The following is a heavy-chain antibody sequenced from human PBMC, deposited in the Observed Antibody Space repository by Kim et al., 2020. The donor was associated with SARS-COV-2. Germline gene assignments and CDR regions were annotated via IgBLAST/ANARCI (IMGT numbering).Heavy chain of an antibody. D-gene: IGHD5-12*01. V-gene: IGHV4-31*03. Sequence: SETLSLTCTVSGGSISSDGYYWSWIRQHPGKGLEWIGYIYYTGSTYYNPSLKSRLTISLDTSKNQFSLKLSSVTAADTAVYYCARDSRDGYNSWGQGTLVTVSS. CDR3: ARDSRDGYNS. J-gene: IGHJ5*02. CDR1: GGSISSDGYY. CDR2: IYYTGST.